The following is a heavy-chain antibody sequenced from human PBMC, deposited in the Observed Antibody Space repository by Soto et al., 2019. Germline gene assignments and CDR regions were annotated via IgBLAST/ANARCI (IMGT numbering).Heavy chain of an antibody. D-gene: IGHD3-22*01. CDR2: ISAGGGST. CDR1: GFTFNNYV. CDR3: AKDLTYSSGRGWFDP. Sequence: LSLTCAASGFTFNNYVMSWVRQAPGKGLEWVSGISAGGGSTYYADSVKGRFSISRDNSKNTLYLQMNSLRAEDTALYYCAKDLTYSSGRGWFDPWGQGTLVTVSS. J-gene: IGHJ5*02. V-gene: IGHV3-23*01.